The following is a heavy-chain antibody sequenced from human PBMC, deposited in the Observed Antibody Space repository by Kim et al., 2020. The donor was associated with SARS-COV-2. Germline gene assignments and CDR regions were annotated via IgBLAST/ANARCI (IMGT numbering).Heavy chain of an antibody. CDR3: AREIAAAGYYFDY. J-gene: IGHJ4*02. D-gene: IGHD6-13*01. V-gene: IGHV1-69*04. Sequence: YAQKFQGRVTITADKSTSTAYMELSSLRSEDTAVYYCAREIAAAGYYFDYWGQGTLVTVSS.